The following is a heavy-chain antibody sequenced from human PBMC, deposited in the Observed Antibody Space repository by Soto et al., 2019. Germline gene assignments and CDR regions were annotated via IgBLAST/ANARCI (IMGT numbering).Heavy chain of an antibody. CDR2: IIPIFGTA. D-gene: IGHD3-3*01. J-gene: IGHJ5*02. CDR1: GGTFSSYA. CDR3: ASHWGFWSGNNWFDP. V-gene: IGHV1-69*06. Sequence: ASVKVSCKASGGTFSSYAISWVLQAPGQGLEWMGGIIPIFGTANYAQKFQGRVTITADKSTSTAYMELSSLRSEDTAVYYCASHWGFWSGNNWFDPWGQGTLVTVSS.